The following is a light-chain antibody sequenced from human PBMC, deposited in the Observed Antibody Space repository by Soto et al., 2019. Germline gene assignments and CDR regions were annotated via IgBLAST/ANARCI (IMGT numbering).Light chain of an antibody. Sequence: QSVLTQPPSVSGAPGQRVTISCTESSSNIGAGYDVHWYQQLPGTAPKLLIYGNSNRPSEVPDRFSGSKSGSSASLAITGLQGEDEADYSCQSYDSSLSGWVFGGGTKLTV. CDR2: GNS. CDR1: SSNIGAGYD. V-gene: IGLV1-40*01. J-gene: IGLJ3*02. CDR3: QSYDSSLSGWV.